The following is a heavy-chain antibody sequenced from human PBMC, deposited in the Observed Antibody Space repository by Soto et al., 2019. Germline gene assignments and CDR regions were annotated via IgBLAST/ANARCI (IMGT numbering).Heavy chain of an antibody. Sequence: SETLSLTCAVSGGSISSGGYYWSWIRQHPGKGLEWIGYIFYSGSTYYSPSLKSRVTISVDTSKNQFSLELSSVTAADTAVYYCARAWGVNSALGRHDDYPGQVTLVTVSS. V-gene: IGHV4-31*11. D-gene: IGHD1-1*01. CDR2: IFYSGST. CDR1: GGSISSGGYY. J-gene: IGHJ4*02. CDR3: ARAWGVNSALGRHDDY.